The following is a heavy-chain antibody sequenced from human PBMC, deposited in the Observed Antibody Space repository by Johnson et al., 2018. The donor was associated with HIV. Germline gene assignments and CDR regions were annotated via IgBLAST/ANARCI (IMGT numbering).Heavy chain of an antibody. D-gene: IGHD1-26*01. V-gene: IGHV3-7*05. CDR3: ASQQWELGSHDAFDI. CDR2: IKQDGSEK. J-gene: IGHJ3*02. CDR1: GFTFSTYW. Sequence: VQVVESGGGLVQPGGSLRLSCVASGFTFSTYWMSWVRQAPGKGLEWVANIKQDGSEKNYVDSVKGRFTISRDNAKNSLYLQMNSLRAEDTALYYCASQQWELGSHDAFDIWGQGTMVTVSS.